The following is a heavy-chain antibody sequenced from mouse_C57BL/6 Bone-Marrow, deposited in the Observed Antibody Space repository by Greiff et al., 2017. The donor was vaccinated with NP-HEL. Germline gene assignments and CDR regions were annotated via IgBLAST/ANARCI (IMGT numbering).Heavy chain of an antibody. CDR2: ISDGGSYT. D-gene: IGHD2-3*01. CDR3: AREKDGPYAMDY. CDR1: GFTFSSYA. V-gene: IGHV5-4*01. Sequence: EVKLMESGGGLVKPGGSLKLSCAASGFTFSSYAMSWVRQTPEKRLEWVATISDGGSYTYYPDNVKGRFTISRDNAKNNLYLQMSHLKSEDTAMYYCAREKDGPYAMDYRGQGTSVTVSS. J-gene: IGHJ4*01.